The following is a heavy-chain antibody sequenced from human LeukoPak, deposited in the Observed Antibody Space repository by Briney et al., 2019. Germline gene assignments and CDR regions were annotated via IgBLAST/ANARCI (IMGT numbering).Heavy chain of an antibody. V-gene: IGHV3-21*01. Sequence: PGGSLRLSCAASGFTFSTYSMNWVRQAPGKGLEWVSSISSSSSYIYYADSVKGRFTISRDNAKNSLYLQMNSLRAEDTAVYYCARTMIVVVPVGFEIWGQGTMVTVSS. CDR2: ISSSSSYI. CDR3: ARTMIVVVPVGFEI. D-gene: IGHD3-22*01. J-gene: IGHJ3*02. CDR1: GFTFSTYS.